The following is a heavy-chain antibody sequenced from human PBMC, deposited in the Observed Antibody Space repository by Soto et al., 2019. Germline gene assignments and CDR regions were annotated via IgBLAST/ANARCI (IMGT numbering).Heavy chain of an antibody. D-gene: IGHD3-9*01. Sequence: QLQLQESGPGLVKPSETLSLTCTVPGGSVSSSSYYWGWVRQPPGKGLECIGSVYYSGSTYYNPSLESRVTISVDKSKNQFSLKLMSLSAADTAVYYCGRLEGLATISYYFDYWGQGALVTVSS. CDR2: VYYSGST. CDR3: GRLEGLATISYYFDY. CDR1: GGSVSSSSYY. V-gene: IGHV4-39*01. J-gene: IGHJ4*02.